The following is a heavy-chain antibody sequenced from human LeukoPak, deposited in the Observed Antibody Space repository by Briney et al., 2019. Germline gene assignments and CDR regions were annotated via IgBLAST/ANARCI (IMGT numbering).Heavy chain of an antibody. CDR3: ARRRITMVRGEGWFDP. CDR2: IYHSGST. V-gene: IGHV4-38-2*01. CDR1: GYFISSGYY. D-gene: IGHD3-10*01. Sequence: SETLSLTCAVSGYFISSGYYWGWSRQPPGQGLAWIGSIYHSGSTYYNPSLKSRVTISVDTSKNQFSLKLSSVTAADTAVYYCARRRITMVRGEGWFDPWGQGTLVTVSS. J-gene: IGHJ5*02.